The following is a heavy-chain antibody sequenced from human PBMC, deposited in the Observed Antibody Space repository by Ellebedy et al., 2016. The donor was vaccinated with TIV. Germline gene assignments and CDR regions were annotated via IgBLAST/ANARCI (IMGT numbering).Heavy chain of an antibody. Sequence: ASVQVSCKASGYTFTSYDINWVRQATGQGLEWMGWMKPNSGTPGYAQKFQGRVTITRNTSISTAYMELSSLRSEHTAVYYCARVRDNSWYYWGQGTLVTVSS. J-gene: IGHJ4*02. D-gene: IGHD6-13*01. CDR2: MKPNSGTP. V-gene: IGHV1-8*03. CDR1: GYTFTSYD. CDR3: ARVRDNSWYY.